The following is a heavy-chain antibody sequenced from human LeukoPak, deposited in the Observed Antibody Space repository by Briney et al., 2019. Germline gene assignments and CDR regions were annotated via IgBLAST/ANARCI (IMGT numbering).Heavy chain of an antibody. CDR1: GASISGYY. CDR2: ISSSSSHI. V-gene: IGHV3-21*01. Sequence: PSETLSLTCTVSGASISGYYWTWIRQPPGKGLEWVASISSSSSHIYYADSVKGRFTISRDNAKNSLYLQMNSLRAEDTAVYYCARSPSCSSASCYTNYWGQGTLVTVSS. D-gene: IGHD2-2*02. J-gene: IGHJ4*02. CDR3: ARSPSCSSASCYTNY.